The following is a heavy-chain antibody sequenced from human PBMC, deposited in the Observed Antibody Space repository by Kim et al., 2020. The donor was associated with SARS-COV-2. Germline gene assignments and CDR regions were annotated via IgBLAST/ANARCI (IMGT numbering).Heavy chain of an antibody. CDR2: IYYSGST. CDR3: ARGGSGWYPYFDY. J-gene: IGHJ4*02. Sequence: SETLSLTCTVSGGSISSSSYYWGWIRQPPGKGLEWIGSIYYSGSTYYNPSLKSRVTISVDTSKNQFSLKLSSVTAADTAVYYCARGGSGWYPYFDYWGQGTLVTVSS. V-gene: IGHV4-39*07. D-gene: IGHD6-19*01. CDR1: GGSISSSSYY.